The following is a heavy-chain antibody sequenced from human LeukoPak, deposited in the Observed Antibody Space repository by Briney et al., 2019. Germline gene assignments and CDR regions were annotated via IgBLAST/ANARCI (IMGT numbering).Heavy chain of an antibody. CDR1: GGSISSRNYY. J-gene: IGHJ5*02. D-gene: IGHD6-13*01. CDR2: IYYSGTT. V-gene: IGHV4-39*01. CDR3: ARQEQQLIYNWFDP. Sequence: SETLSLTCTVSGGSISSRNYYWAWIRQPPGKGLEWIGSIYYSGTTYYNPSLKSRVTISVDTSKNQFSLKLSSVTAADTAVYYCARQEQQLIYNWFDPWGQGTLVTVSS.